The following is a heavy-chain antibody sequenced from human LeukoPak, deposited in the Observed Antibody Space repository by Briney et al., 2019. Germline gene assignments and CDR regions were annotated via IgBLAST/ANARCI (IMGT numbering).Heavy chain of an antibody. CDR1: GFSFSTCV. V-gene: IGHV3-7*05. CDR3: AKDHSMVRGISLFDY. J-gene: IGHJ4*02. CDR2: IKQDGSEK. D-gene: IGHD3-10*01. Sequence: PGGSLRLSCAASGFSFSTCVMIWVRQAPGKGLEWVANIKQDGSEKYYVDSVKGRFTISRDNAKNSLYLQMNSLRAEDTAVYYCAKDHSMVRGISLFDYWGQGTLVTVSS.